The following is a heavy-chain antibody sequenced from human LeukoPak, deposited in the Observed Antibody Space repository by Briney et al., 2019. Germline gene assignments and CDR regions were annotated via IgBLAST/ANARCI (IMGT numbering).Heavy chain of an antibody. CDR2: IYTSGTT. D-gene: IGHD3-10*01. J-gene: IGHJ6*02. CDR3: ARGRLTGMGMDI. Sequence: SETLSLTCTVSGGSMSSYYWGWIRQPAGKGLEWIGRIYTSGTTNYNPSLKSRITMSVDTSKNQFSLNLNSVTAADTAVYFCARGRLTGMGMDIWGQGATVTVSS. CDR1: GGSMSSYY. V-gene: IGHV4-4*07.